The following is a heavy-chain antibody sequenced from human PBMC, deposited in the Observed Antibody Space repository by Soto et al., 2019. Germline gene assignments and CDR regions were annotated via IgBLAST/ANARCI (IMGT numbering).Heavy chain of an antibody. V-gene: IGHV3-15*01. CDR2: IKSKTDGGTT. CDR3: TTGTPRAPYGDYDYWANYGMDV. D-gene: IGHD4-17*01. CDR1: GFTFSNAW. J-gene: IGHJ6*02. Sequence: EVPLVESGGGLVQPGGSLRLSCAASGFTFSNAWMSWVRQAPGKGLEWVGRIKSKTDGGTTDYAAPVKGRFTISRDDSKNTLYLQMNSLKTEDTAVYYCTTGTPRAPYGDYDYWANYGMDVWGQGTTVTVSS.